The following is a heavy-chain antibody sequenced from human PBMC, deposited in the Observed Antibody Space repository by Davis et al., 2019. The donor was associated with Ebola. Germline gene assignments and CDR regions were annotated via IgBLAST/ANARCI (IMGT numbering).Heavy chain of an antibody. Sequence: GGSLRLSCAASGFTFSHQAMTWVRQAPGKGLEWVSRISGNGGTAYHADSVKGRFTISRDNSKNTLYLQMSSLRAEDTALYYCARLDCTSASCYTGNFYYYYGADVWGQGTTVTVSS. CDR1: GFTFSHQA. D-gene: IGHD2-2*02. CDR2: ISGNGGTA. CDR3: ARLDCTSASCYTGNFYYYYGADV. V-gene: IGHV3-23*01. J-gene: IGHJ6*02.